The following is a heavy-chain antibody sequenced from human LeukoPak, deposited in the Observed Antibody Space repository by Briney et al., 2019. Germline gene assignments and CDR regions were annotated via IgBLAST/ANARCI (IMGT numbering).Heavy chain of an antibody. CDR3: ARVGGDTGRSFDY. CDR1: GFTFSDHY. CDR2: TRKRANSYTT. Sequence: PGGSLRLSCAASGFTFSDHYVEWVRQAPGKGLEWVGRTRKRANSYTTEYAASVRGRFTISRDDSKNSLSLQMNSLKAEDTAVYYCARVGGDTGRSFDYWGQGTLVTVSS. J-gene: IGHJ4*02. V-gene: IGHV3-72*01. D-gene: IGHD5-18*01.